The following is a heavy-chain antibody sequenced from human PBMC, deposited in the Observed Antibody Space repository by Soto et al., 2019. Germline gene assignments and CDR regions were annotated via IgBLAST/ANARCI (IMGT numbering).Heavy chain of an antibody. CDR2: ISYDGSKK. J-gene: IGHJ6*02. Sequence: GGSLRLSCAASGFTFGSYGMHWVRQAPGKGLEWVAGISYDGSKKYYGESVKGRFTISSDNSKNTLYLQMNSLRVEDTAVYYCAKAIENYSTGYYKPFYYFGVDVWGQGTTVTVS. D-gene: IGHD3-22*01. V-gene: IGHV3-30*18. CDR1: GFTFGSYG. CDR3: AKAIENYSTGYYKPFYYFGVDV.